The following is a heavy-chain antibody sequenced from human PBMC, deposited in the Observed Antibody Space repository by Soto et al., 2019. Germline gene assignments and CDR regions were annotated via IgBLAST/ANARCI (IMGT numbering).Heavy chain of an antibody. CDR2: IYQSGTT. D-gene: IGHD3-22*01. CDR3: ARDSSGRNDY. J-gene: IGHJ4*02. CDR1: TGSVRSGIYD. V-gene: IGHV4-61*03. Sequence: PSETLSLASILSTGSVRSGIYDCTWIRQPPEKGLEWTGYIYQSGTTNYNASLKSRVTRSRDPSKNHFCLKLSSVTLADPGVYYGARDSSGRNDYWGQGTLVTVSS.